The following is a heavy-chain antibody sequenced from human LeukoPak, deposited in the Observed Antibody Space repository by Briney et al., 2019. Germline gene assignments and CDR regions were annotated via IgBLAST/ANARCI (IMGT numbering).Heavy chain of an antibody. CDR1: GGYISSSRYY. CDR3: ARDKVDGTVDYVTS. J-gene: IGHJ4*02. D-gene: IGHD4-17*01. V-gene: IGHV4-61*02. CDR2: IYTSGST. Sequence: PSETLSLTCTVSGGYISSSRYYSSWIRQPAGKGLEWIGRIYTSGSTNYSPSLKSRVTMSVDTSKNQFSLKVSSVTAADTAVYYCARDKVDGTVDYVTSWGQGTLVTVSS.